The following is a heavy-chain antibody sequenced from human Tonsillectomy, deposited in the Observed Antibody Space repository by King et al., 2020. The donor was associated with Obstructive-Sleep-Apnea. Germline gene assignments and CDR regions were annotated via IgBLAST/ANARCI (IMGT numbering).Heavy chain of an antibody. Sequence: VQLQQWGAGLLKPSETLSLPCAVYGGSFSGYYWSWIRQPPGKGLEWIGEINHSGSTNYNPSLKSRVTISVDTSKNQFSLKLSSVTAADTAVYYCARDRYCSSTSCYISGMDVWGQGTTVTVSS. CDR1: GGSFSGYY. CDR3: ARDRYCSSTSCYISGMDV. V-gene: IGHV4-34*01. D-gene: IGHD2-2*02. CDR2: INHSGST. J-gene: IGHJ6*02.